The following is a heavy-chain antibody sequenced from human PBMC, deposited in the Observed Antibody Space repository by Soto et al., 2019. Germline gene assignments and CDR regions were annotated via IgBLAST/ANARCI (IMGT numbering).Heavy chain of an antibody. V-gene: IGHV3-23*01. CDR1: GFTFSTCA. D-gene: IGHD3-22*01. Sequence: GGSLRLSCATSGFTFSTCAMSWVRQAPGKGLEWVSIISGSGTVTFYADSVKGRFSISRDSSKNTLFLQMNSLRAEDTAVYYCAKHSSGLYRPFDHWGRGALVTFSS. CDR2: ISGSGTVT. CDR3: AKHSSGLYRPFDH. J-gene: IGHJ4*02.